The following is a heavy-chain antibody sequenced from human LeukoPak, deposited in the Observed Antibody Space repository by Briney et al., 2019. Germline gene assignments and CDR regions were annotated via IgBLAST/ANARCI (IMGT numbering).Heavy chain of an antibody. J-gene: IGHJ4*02. Sequence: PSETLSLTCTVSGGSISSYYWSWIRQPPGKGLEWIGEINHSGSTNYNPSLKSRVTISVDTSKNQFSLKLSSVTAADTAVYYCARFSFRWLLGHFDYWGQGTLVTVSS. V-gene: IGHV4-34*01. CDR2: INHSGST. CDR1: GGSISSYY. CDR3: ARFSFRWLLGHFDY. D-gene: IGHD3-22*01.